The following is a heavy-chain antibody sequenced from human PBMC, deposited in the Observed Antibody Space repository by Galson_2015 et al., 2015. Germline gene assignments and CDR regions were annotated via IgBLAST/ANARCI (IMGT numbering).Heavy chain of an antibody. CDR1: GFSLSTSGMR. V-gene: IGHV2-70*04. D-gene: IGHD3-10*01. J-gene: IGHJ3*02. Sequence: PSLVKPTQPLTLTCTFSGFSLSTSGMRVSWIRQPPGKALEWLARIDWDDDKFYSTSLKTRLTISKDTSKNQVVLTMTNMDPVDTATYYCARISETGAFDIWGQGTMVTVSS. CDR2: IDWDDDK. CDR3: ARISETGAFDI.